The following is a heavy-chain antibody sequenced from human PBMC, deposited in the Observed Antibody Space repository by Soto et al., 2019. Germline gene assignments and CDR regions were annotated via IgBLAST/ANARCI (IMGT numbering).Heavy chain of an antibody. D-gene: IGHD2-15*01. Sequence: KPSETLSLTCTVSGGSISSGGYYWSWIRQHPGKGLEWIGYIYYSGSTYYNPSLKSRVTISVDTSKNQFSLKLSSVTAADTAVYYCARLGYCSGGSCYAIPYFDYWGQGTLVTVSS. CDR3: ARLGYCSGGSCYAIPYFDY. CDR1: GGSISSGGYY. CDR2: IYYSGST. V-gene: IGHV4-31*03. J-gene: IGHJ4*02.